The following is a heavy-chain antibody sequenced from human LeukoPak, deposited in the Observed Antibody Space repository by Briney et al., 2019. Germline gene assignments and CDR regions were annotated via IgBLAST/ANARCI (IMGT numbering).Heavy chain of an antibody. J-gene: IGHJ4*02. D-gene: IGHD3-10*01. Sequence: SETLSLTCNVSGASMSNYYWAWIRQPPGKGLEWIGSIYHSGTTYSGSTYYNPSLKSRVTISLDTSKNQFSLKLSSVTAADTAVYYCVRGFGPLFHFGYWGQGTLVTVSS. V-gene: IGHV4-39*07. CDR1: GASMSNYY. CDR2: IYHSGTTYSGST. CDR3: VRGFGPLFHFGY.